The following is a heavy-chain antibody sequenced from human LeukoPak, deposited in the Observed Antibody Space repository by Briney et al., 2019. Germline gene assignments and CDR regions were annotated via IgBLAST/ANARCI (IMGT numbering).Heavy chain of an antibody. CDR3: ASSYYDLWSGYDYYYYYYMDV. J-gene: IGHJ6*03. V-gene: IGHV4-59*01. D-gene: IGHD3-3*01. Sequence: SETLSLTCTVSGGSISSYYWSWIRQPPGKGLEWIGYIYYSGSTNYNPSLKSRVTISVDTSKNQFSLKLSSVTAADTAVYYCASSYYDLWSGYDYYYYYYMDVWGKGTTVTVTS. CDR1: GGSISSYY. CDR2: IYYSGST.